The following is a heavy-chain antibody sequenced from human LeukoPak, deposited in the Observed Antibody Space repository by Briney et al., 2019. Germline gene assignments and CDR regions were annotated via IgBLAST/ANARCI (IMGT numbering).Heavy chain of an antibody. D-gene: IGHD2-15*01. Sequence: SETLSLTCTVSGGSISSYYWSWIRQPAGKGLEWIGRIYTSGSTNYNPSLKSRVTMSVDTSKNQFSLKLSSVTAADTAVYYCARDPMAVAATLDAFDIWGQGTMVTVSS. CDR1: GGSISSYY. J-gene: IGHJ3*02. CDR3: ARDPMAVAATLDAFDI. CDR2: IYTSGST. V-gene: IGHV4-4*07.